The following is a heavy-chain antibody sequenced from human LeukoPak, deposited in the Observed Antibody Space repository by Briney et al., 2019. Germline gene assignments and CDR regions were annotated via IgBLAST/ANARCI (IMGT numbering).Heavy chain of an antibody. D-gene: IGHD3-22*01. CDR3: ARQRSYYDSSGYYYAFDI. CDR1: GYSFTSYW. Sequence: GESLKISCKGSGYSFTSYWIGWVRQMPGKGLEWMGIIYPGASDTRYSPSFQGQVTISADKSISTAYLQWSSLKASDTAMYYCARQRSYYDSSGYYYAFDIWGQGTMVTASS. J-gene: IGHJ3*02. CDR2: IYPGASDT. V-gene: IGHV5-51*01.